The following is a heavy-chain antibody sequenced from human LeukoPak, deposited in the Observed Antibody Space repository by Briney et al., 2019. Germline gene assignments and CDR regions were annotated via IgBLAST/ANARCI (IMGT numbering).Heavy chain of an antibody. J-gene: IGHJ4*02. CDR1: GFTFSSSA. CDR2: IDGGSLSK. V-gene: IGHV3-23*01. CDR3: AKRRPAFDY. Sequence: SGGSLRLSCAASGFTFSSSAMSWVRQAPGKGLEWVSAIDGGSLSKYYADSVQGRFTVSRDNSKNTLYLQMNSLRADDTAIYYCAKRRPAFDYWGQGILVTVSS.